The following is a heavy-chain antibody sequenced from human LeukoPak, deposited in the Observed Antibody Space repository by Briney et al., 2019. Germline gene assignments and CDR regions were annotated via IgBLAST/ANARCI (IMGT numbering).Heavy chain of an antibody. CDR2: ISSNGGST. D-gene: IGHD6-19*01. CDR3: ARDPDSSGWSHFDY. V-gene: IGHV3-64*01. CDR1: GFTFSSYA. Sequence: GGSLRLSCAASGFTFSSYAMHWVRQAPGKGLEYVSAISSNGGSTYHANSVKGRFTISRDNSKNTLYLQMGSLRAEDMAVYYCARDPDSSGWSHFDYWGQGTLVTVSS. J-gene: IGHJ4*02.